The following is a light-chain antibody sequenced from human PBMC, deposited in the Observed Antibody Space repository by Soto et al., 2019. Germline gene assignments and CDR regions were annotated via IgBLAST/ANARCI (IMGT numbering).Light chain of an antibody. CDR3: QQSSSAPLT. Sequence: DIPVTQSPSSLSAFVGDRVTITCRPSQTISNNLNWYQQQPGKAPNLLIYGASSLQSGVPSRFSGSGSGTDFTLTISSLQPEDFATYFCQQSSSAPLTFGQGTKV. CDR1: QTISNN. CDR2: GAS. J-gene: IGKJ1*01. V-gene: IGKV1-39*01.